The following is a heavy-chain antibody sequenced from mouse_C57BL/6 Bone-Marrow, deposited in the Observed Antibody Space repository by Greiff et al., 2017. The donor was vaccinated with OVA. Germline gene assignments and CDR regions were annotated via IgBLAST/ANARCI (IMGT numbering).Heavy chain of an antibody. CDR3: APITTVVARYFDV. J-gene: IGHJ1*03. V-gene: IGHV1-64*01. Sequence: QVQLQQSGAELVKPGASVKLSCKASGYTFTSYWMHWVKQRPGQGLEWIGMIHPNSGSTNYNEKFKSKATLTVDKSSSTAYMQLSSLTSEDSAVYDWAPITTVVARYFDVWGTGTTVTVSS. CDR2: IHPNSGST. D-gene: IGHD1-1*01. CDR1: GYTFTSYW.